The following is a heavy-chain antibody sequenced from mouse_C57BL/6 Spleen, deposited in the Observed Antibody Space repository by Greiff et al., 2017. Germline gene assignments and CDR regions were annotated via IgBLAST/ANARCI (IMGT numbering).Heavy chain of an antibody. CDR3: ARWGATYYCDY. V-gene: IGHV3-8*01. CDR1: GYSITIDY. D-gene: IGHD3-1*01. CDR2: IRYSGST. Sequence: EVKLMESGPGLAKPSQTLTLTCSVTGYSITIDYWNWIRKFPGNKLEYMGYIRYSGSTYYNPSLKSRNSLTRDTSKNQYYLQLNSVTTEDTATYYCARWGATYYCDYWGQGTTLTVSS. J-gene: IGHJ2*01.